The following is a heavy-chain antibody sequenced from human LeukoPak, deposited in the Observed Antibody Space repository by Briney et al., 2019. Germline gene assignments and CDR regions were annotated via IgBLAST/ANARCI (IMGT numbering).Heavy chain of an antibody. J-gene: IGHJ6*02. D-gene: IGHD2-2*02. CDR1: GGSFSGYY. V-gene: IGHV4-34*01. CDR2: INHSGGT. CDR3: ATGPYCSSTSCHTYYYYGMDV. Sequence: PSETLSLTCAVYGGSFSGYYWSWIRQPPGKGLEWIGEINHSGGTNYNPSLKSRVTISVDTSKNQFSLKLSSVTAADTAVYYSATGPYCSSTSCHTYYYYGMDVWGQGTTVTVSS.